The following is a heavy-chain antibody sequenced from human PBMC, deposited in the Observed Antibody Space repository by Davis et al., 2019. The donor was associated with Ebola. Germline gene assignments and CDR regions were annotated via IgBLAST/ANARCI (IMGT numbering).Heavy chain of an antibody. CDR2: IYPGDSDT. D-gene: IGHD3-3*02. V-gene: IGHV5-51*01. CDR3: ARRGGWSRAFLDY. Sequence: PGGSLRLSCKGSGYTFTTYWISWVRQMPGKGLEWMGIIYPGDSDTRYSPSFQGQVTISADKSISTAYLQWSSLKASDTAMYYCARRGGWSRAFLDYWGQGTLVTVSS. CDR1: GYTFTTYW. J-gene: IGHJ4*02.